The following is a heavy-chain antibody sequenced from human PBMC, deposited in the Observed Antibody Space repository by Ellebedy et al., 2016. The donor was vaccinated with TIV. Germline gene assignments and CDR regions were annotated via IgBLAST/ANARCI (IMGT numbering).Heavy chain of an antibody. CDR2: IYYSGVT. Sequence: MPSETLSLTCTVSADSISGSNFYWGWIRQPPGKGLEWIGNIYYSGVTYYNSSLKSRVTISVDTSKNQFSLRLSSVTAADTAGYYCARVETVDTFHYDSWGQGTLVTVSS. D-gene: IGHD2/OR15-2a*01. CDR1: ADSISGSNFY. J-gene: IGHJ4*02. V-gene: IGHV4-39*07. CDR3: ARVETVDTFHYDS.